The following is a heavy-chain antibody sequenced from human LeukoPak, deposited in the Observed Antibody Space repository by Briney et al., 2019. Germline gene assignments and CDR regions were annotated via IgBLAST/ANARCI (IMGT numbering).Heavy chain of an antibody. CDR1: GFTFSSYG. CDR2: ISYDGSYT. Sequence: PGRSLRLSCAASGFTFSSYGMHWVRQAPGKGLEWVAVISYDGSYTSYADSVKGRFTISRDNSKNTLYLQMNSLRAEDTAVYYCAKDEEGEQWLALDYWGQGTLVTVSS. D-gene: IGHD6-19*01. CDR3: AKDEEGEQWLALDY. J-gene: IGHJ4*02. V-gene: IGHV3-30*18.